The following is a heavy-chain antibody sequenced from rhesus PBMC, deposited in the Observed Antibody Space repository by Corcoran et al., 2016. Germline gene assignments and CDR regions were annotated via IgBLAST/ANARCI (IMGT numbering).Heavy chain of an antibody. CDR3: ARTPGNRFDV. V-gene: IGHV4-99*01. Sequence: QVQLQESGPGLVKPSETLSLTCAVSGYSISSGYYWGWISQPPGKGLEYIGYIRGGRRTPNYTPSIQGRVPISKDTPKSRFSLKGSAVAAADAAVYYCARTPGNRFDVWGPGVLVTVSS. CDR1: GYSISSGYY. CDR2: IRGGRRTP. J-gene: IGHJ5-1*01. D-gene: IGHD2-39*01.